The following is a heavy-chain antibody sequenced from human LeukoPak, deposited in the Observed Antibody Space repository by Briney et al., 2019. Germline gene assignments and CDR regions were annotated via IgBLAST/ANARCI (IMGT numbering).Heavy chain of an antibody. Sequence: GGSLRLSCAASGFSFSSYARRWVRQAPGKGLEWGATVCASGNTYYADSVKGGFSVSGDISKNMLDVIRNMRSAEDTAVYYCAKGESQPKYYFDCWGQGTLVTVSS. J-gene: IGHJ4*02. D-gene: IGHD2-2*01. CDR2: VCASGNT. V-gene: IGHV3-23*01. CDR3: AKGESQPKYYFDC. CDR1: GFSFSSYA.